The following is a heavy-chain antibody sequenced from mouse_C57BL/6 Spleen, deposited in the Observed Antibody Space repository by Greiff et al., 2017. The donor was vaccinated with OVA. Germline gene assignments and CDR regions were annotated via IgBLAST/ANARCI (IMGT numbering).Heavy chain of an antibody. Sequence: EVQLQQSGPELVKPGASVKISCKASGYSFTGYYMNWVKQSPEKSLEWIGEINPSTGGTTYNQKFKAKATLTVDKSSSTAYMQLKSLTSEDSAVYYCARSYYGSSYPVVWGTGTTVTVSS. V-gene: IGHV1-42*01. CDR2: INPSTGGT. J-gene: IGHJ1*03. CDR3: ARSYYGSSYPVV. CDR1: GYSFTGYY. D-gene: IGHD1-1*01.